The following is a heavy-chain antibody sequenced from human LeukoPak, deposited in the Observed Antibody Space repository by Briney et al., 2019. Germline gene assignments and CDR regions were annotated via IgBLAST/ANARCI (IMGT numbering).Heavy chain of an antibody. J-gene: IGHJ5*02. CDR3: ARDDVVTAARFVDP. Sequence: GGSLRLSCAASGFTFSSYSMNWVRQAPGKGLEWVSSISSSSSYIYYADSVKGRFTISRDNAKNSLYLQMNSLRAEDTAVYYCARDDVVTAARFVDPWGQGTLVTVSS. V-gene: IGHV3-21*01. D-gene: IGHD2-21*02. CDR1: GFTFSSYS. CDR2: ISSSSSYI.